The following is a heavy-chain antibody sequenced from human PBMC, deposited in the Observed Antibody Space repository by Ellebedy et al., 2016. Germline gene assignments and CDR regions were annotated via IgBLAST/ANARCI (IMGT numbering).Heavy chain of an antibody. V-gene: IGHV3-48*04. CDR1: GFSFNDYG. CDR3: ARYPSNSGSTHYYFDQ. Sequence: GESLKISCVASGFSFNDYGMNWVRQSPGKGLEWISYISGSGGLVYYADSVKGRFTISRDNAKNSLFLQMSSLRAEDTAVYYCARYPSNSGSTHYYFDQWGQGIQVTVSS. CDR2: ISGSGGLV. J-gene: IGHJ4*02. D-gene: IGHD3-10*01.